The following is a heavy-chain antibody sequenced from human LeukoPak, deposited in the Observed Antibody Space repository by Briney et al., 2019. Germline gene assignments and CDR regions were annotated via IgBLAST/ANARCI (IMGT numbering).Heavy chain of an antibody. J-gene: IGHJ5*02. D-gene: IGHD3-10*01. Sequence: ASVKVSCKPSGYIFTGYYIHWVRQAPGQGLEWMGWINPNTGDTNYTQKFQGRVTMTRDTSITTAYMDLSRLKSDDTAVYYCARDEIGGSNWFDPWGQGTLVTVSS. CDR3: ARDEIGGSNWFDP. V-gene: IGHV1-2*02. CDR2: INPNTGDT. CDR1: GYIFTGYY.